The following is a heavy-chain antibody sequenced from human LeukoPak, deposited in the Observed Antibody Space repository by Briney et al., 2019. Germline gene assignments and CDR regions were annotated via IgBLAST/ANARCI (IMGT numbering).Heavy chain of an antibody. Sequence: ASVKVSCKASGYGFTSYGISWVRQAPGQGLEWMGWISAYNGNTNYAQKLQGRVTMTTDTSTSTAYMELRSLRSDDTAVYYCASARTNSHYYYMDVWGKGTTVTVSS. V-gene: IGHV1-18*01. CDR1: GYGFTSYG. D-gene: IGHD1-1*01. CDR2: ISAYNGNT. CDR3: ASARTNSHYYYMDV. J-gene: IGHJ6*03.